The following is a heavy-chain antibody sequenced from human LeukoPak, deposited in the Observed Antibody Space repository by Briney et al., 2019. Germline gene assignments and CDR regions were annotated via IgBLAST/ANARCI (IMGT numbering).Heavy chain of an antibody. CDR1: GFTFRNYA. D-gene: IGHD3-22*01. CDR3: AKDLHAFYDSSGYFDY. CDR2: ISGNGDST. Sequence: PGGSLRLSCSASGFTFRNYAMNWVRQAPGKGLEWVSAISGNGDSTYYADSVKGRFTISRDNSKNKLYLQMNSLRAEDTAVYYCAKDLHAFYDSSGYFDYWGQGTLVTVSS. J-gene: IGHJ4*02. V-gene: IGHV3-23*01.